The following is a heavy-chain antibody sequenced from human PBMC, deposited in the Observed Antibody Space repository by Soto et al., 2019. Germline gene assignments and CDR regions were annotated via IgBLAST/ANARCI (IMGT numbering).Heavy chain of an antibody. CDR2: IIPIFGTA. D-gene: IGHD3-22*01. J-gene: IGHJ4*02. CDR3: ARDVGYDSSGKYFDY. Sequence: GXSVKVSCKASGGPFISYAISWVRQAPGQGLEWMGGIIPIFGTANYAQKFQGRVTITADESTSTAYMELSSLRSEDTAVYYCARDVGYDSSGKYFDYWGQGTLVTVSS. V-gene: IGHV1-69*13. CDR1: GGPFISYA.